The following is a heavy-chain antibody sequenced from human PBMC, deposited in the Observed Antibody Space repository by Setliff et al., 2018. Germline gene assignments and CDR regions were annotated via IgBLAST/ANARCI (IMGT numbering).Heavy chain of an antibody. CDR2: IKQDGSEK. V-gene: IGHV3-7*01. J-gene: IGHJ4*02. Sequence: PGGSLRLSCAASGFTFSSYWMSWVRQAPGKGLEWVANIKQDGSEKYYVDSVKDRFTISRDNAKNSLYLQMNNLRAEDTALYYCVRAFWTYSDHASLACFDYWGQGALVTVSS. CDR1: GFTFSSYW. CDR3: VRAFWTYSDHASLACFDY. D-gene: IGHD5-12*01.